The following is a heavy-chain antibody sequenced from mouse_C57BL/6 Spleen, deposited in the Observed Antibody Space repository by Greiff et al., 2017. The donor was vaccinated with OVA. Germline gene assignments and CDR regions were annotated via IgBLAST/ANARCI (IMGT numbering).Heavy chain of an antibody. V-gene: IGHV1-80*01. Sequence: QVQLKESGAELVKPGASVKISCKASGYAFSSYWMNWVKQRPGKGLEWIGQIYPGAGDTNYNGKFKGKATLTAEKSSSTAYMQLSSLTSEDSAVYCGARLGPLFDYGSSYHYFDYWGQGTTRTVSS. CDR2: IYPGAGDT. D-gene: IGHD1-1*01. CDR1: GYAFSSYW. J-gene: IGHJ2*01. CDR3: ARLGPLFDYGSSYHYFDY.